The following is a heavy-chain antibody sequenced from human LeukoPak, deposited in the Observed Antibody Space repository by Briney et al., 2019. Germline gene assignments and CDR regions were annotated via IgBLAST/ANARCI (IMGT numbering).Heavy chain of an antibody. CDR1: GFTFSSYG. Sequence: GGSLRLSCAASGFTFSSYGMHWVRQAPGKGLEWVAVISNDGSNKYYVDSVKGRFTISRDNSKNMLYLQMNSLRAEDTAVYYCAKSDSYDSSGYSYLNYGGRGARVTVS. CDR2: ISNDGSNK. CDR3: AKSDSYDSSGYSYLNY. J-gene: IGHJ4*02. D-gene: IGHD3-22*01. V-gene: IGHV3-30*18.